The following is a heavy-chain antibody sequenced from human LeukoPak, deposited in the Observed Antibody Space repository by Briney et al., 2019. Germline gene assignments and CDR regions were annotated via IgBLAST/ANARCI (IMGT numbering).Heavy chain of an antibody. V-gene: IGHV1-46*01. CDR1: GYTFTSYY. CDR3: ARHGAEGVDFDY. J-gene: IGHJ4*02. Sequence: GASVKVSCKASGYTFTSYYKHWVRQAPGQGLEWMGIINPSGGSTSYAQKFQGRVTMTRDTSTSTVYMELSSLRSEDTAVYYCARHGAEGVDFDYWGQGTLVTVSS. CDR2: INPSGGST. D-gene: IGHD3-3*01.